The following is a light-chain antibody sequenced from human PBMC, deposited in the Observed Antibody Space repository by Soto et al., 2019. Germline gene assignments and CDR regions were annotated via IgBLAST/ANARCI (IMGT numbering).Light chain of an antibody. CDR1: SSDVGGYNF. Sequence: QSALTQPASVSGSPGQSITISCTGTSSDVGGYNFVSWYQQHPGKAPKLMIYDVTNRPSGVSNRFSGSKSGNTASLTISGLQAEDEAHYYRSSYTSTNTQLFGGGTKVTVL. J-gene: IGLJ2*01. CDR3: SSYTSTNTQL. V-gene: IGLV2-14*03. CDR2: DVT.